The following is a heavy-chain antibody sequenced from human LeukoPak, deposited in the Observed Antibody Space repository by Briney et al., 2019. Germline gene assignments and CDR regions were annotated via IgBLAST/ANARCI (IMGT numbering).Heavy chain of an antibody. J-gene: IGHJ6*02. D-gene: IGHD6-13*01. CDR3: ARETPPGNNRIAAAGIVNGMDV. V-gene: IGHV4-59*13. CDR2: IYYSGST. CDR1: GGSMSSYH. Sequence: PSETLSLTCTVSGGSMSSYHGIGMPQPPGRGVVGIGYIYYSGSTNYNPSLNSRVNISVDTSKNQFTLKLSSVTAADPDVYYCARETPPGNNRIAAAGIVNGMDVWGQGTTVTVSS.